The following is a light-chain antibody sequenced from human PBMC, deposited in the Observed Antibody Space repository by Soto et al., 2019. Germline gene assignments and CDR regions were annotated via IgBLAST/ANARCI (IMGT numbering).Light chain of an antibody. CDR3: QQYDSSPKT. V-gene: IGKV3-20*01. CDR2: GAS. CDR1: QSVSSSY. J-gene: IGKJ1*01. Sequence: EIVLTQSPGTLPLSPGEIATLSCRASQSVSSSYLAWYQQKPGQAPRLLIYGASSRATGIPDRFSGSGSGTDFTLTISRLEPEDFAVYYCQQYDSSPKTFGQGTKVDIK.